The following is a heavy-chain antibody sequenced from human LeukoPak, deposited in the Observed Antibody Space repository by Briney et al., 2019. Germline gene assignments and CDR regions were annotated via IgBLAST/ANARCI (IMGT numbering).Heavy chain of an antibody. CDR2: INHSGST. Sequence: AETLSLTCTVSGGSLSSYYWSWIRQPPGKGLEWIGEINHSGSTNYNPSLKSRVTISVDTSKNQFSLKLSSVTAADTAVYYCARGKGRVGATAVEDYWGQGTLVTVSS. V-gene: IGHV4-34*01. J-gene: IGHJ4*02. D-gene: IGHD1-26*01. CDR3: ARGKGRVGATAVEDY. CDR1: GGSLSSYY.